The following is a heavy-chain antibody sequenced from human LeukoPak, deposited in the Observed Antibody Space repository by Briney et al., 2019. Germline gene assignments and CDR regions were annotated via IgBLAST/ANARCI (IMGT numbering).Heavy chain of an antibody. CDR3: ARDRSSGWYLVTTYYYYYMDV. D-gene: IGHD6-19*01. Sequence: ETLSLTCTVSGGSISSSSYYWGWIRQPPGKGLEWVANIKQDGSEKYYVDSVKGRFTISRDNAKNSLYLQMNSLRAEDTAVYYCARDRSSGWYLVTTYYYYYMDVWGKGTTVTVSS. CDR1: GGSISSSSYY. CDR2: IKQDGSEK. V-gene: IGHV3-7*01. J-gene: IGHJ6*03.